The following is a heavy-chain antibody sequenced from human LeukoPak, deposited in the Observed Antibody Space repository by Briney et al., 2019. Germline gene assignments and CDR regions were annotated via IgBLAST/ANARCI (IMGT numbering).Heavy chain of an antibody. J-gene: IGHJ4*02. CDR3: ARDRPTTQVPLAPLRV. Sequence: ASVKVSCKASGYSFIGYYIHWVRQAPGHGLGWMGWIDPKRNDTYSAEIFQGRVTMTWDTSISTAYMELGRLTSDDMGVYYCARDRPTTQVPLAPLRVWGQGTLVTVSS. CDR2: IDPKRNDT. V-gene: IGHV1-2*02. CDR1: GYSFIGYY. D-gene: IGHD1-1*01.